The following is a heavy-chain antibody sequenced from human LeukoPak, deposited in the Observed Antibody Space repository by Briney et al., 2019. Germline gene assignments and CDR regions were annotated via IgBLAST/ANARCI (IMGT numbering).Heavy chain of an antibody. CDR3: ARRKRSSGWSNWFDP. J-gene: IGHJ5*02. V-gene: IGHV4-59*08. CDR2: IYYSGST. Sequence: PSETLSLTCTVSGGSISSYYWSWIRQPPGKGLEWIGYIYYSGSTNYNPSLKSRVTISVDTSTNQFSLKLSSVTAADTAVYYCARRKRSSGWSNWFDPWGQGTLVIVSS. CDR1: GGSISSYY. D-gene: IGHD6-19*01.